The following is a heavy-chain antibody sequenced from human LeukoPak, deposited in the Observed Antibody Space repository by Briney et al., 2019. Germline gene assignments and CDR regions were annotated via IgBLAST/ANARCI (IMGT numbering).Heavy chain of an antibody. CDR3: AKLGYCSSTSCYVKL. Sequence: GGSLRLSCAASGFTFSSYAMSWVRQAPGKGLEWVSAISGSGGGTYYADSVKGRFTISRDNSKNTLYLQMNSLRAEDTAVYYCAKLGYCSSTSCYVKLWGQGTLVTVSS. V-gene: IGHV3-23*01. D-gene: IGHD2-2*01. J-gene: IGHJ4*02. CDR2: ISGSGGGT. CDR1: GFTFSSYA.